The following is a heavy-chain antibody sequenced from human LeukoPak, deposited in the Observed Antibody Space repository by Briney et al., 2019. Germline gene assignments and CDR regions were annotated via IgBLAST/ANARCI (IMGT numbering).Heavy chain of an antibody. CDR1: GGSFSGYY. Sequence: PSETLSLTCTVSGGSFSGYYWSWIRQPAGKGLEWIGRIYTSGSTNYNPSLNSRVTMSIDTSKNQFSLKVTSVTAADTAVYYCAXXPXTGXXXGSXYYYYYYMDVWGKGTTVTVSS. CDR2: IYTSGST. V-gene: IGHV4-4*07. CDR3: AXXPXTGXXXGSXYYYYYYMDV. J-gene: IGHJ6*03.